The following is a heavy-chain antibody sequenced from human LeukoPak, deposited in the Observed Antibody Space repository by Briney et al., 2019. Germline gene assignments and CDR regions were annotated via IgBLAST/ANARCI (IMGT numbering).Heavy chain of an antibody. J-gene: IGHJ3*02. CDR1: GYTFTSYG. Sequence: GASVKVSCKASGYTFTSYGISWVRQAPGQGLEWMGWISAYNGNTNYAQKLQGRVTMTTDTSTSTAYMELRSLRSDDTAVYYCARGAAPYYDFWSGYYNDASDIWGQGTMVTVSS. CDR3: ARGAAPYYDFWSGYYNDASDI. D-gene: IGHD3-3*01. CDR2: ISAYNGNT. V-gene: IGHV1-18*01.